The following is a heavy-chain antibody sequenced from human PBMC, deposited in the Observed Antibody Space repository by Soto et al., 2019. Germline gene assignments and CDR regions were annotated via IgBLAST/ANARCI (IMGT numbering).Heavy chain of an antibody. CDR2: ISSSSSYL. D-gene: IGHD5-12*01. Sequence: GGSLRLSCAVSGFTFSSYSLKWVRQAPGKGLEWVSSISSSSSYLYYADSVKGRFTISRDNAKHSLYLPLNSLRAEDTAVYYCARVMTSPAHTGHDWADYYYGMDLWGQGATVTDS. V-gene: IGHV3-21*01. J-gene: IGHJ6*02. CDR1: GFTFSSYS. CDR3: ARVMTSPAHTGHDWADYYYGMDL.